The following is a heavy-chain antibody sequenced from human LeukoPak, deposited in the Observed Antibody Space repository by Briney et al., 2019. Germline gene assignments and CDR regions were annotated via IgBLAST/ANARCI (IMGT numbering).Heavy chain of an antibody. Sequence: SQTLSLTCAISGDSVSSNSAAWNWIRLSPSRGLGWLGRTYYRSKWFINYAPSVKSRIIINPDTPKNQVSLQLNSVTPEDTAVYYCTRSDCSSGRCPGFDNWGQGTLVTVSS. D-gene: IGHD6-19*01. J-gene: IGHJ4*02. V-gene: IGHV6-1*01. CDR1: GDSVSSNSAA. CDR2: TYYRSKWFI. CDR3: TRSDCSSGRCPGFDN.